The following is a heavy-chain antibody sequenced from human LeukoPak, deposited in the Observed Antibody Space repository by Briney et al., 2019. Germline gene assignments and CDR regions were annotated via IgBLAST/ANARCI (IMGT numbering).Heavy chain of an antibody. J-gene: IGHJ6*03. D-gene: IGHD3-16*01. V-gene: IGHV4-38-2*02. Sequence: PSETLSLTCSVSGYFISSGYYWGWIRQTPGEGLEWIGSSYHRGSTYYNSSLKSRVAISVDTSKNQFSLKLTSVTAADTAVYFCARVSGGYYMDVWGKGTTVTVSS. CDR3: ARVSGGYYMDV. CDR1: GYFISSGYY. CDR2: SYHRGST.